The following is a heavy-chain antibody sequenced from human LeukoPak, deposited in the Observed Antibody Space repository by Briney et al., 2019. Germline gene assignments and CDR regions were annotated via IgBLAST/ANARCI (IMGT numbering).Heavy chain of an antibody. D-gene: IGHD3-22*01. CDR2: IYYSGST. J-gene: IGHJ4*02. Sequence: SETLSLTCTVSGGSISSSSYYWGWIRQPPGKGLEWIGSIYYSGSTYSNPSLKSRVTISVDTSKNQFSLKLSSVTAADTAVYYCARHLYHYDSSAYVPLQLYSDYWGQGTLVTVSS. CDR1: GGSISSSSYY. CDR3: ARHLYHYDSSAYVPLQLYSDY. V-gene: IGHV4-39*01.